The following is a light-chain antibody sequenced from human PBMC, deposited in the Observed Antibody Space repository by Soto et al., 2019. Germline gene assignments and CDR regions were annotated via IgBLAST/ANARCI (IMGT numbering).Light chain of an antibody. CDR2: KAS. Sequence: DIQMTQSPSTLSASVGDRVTITCRASQYISSWLAWYQQKPGKAPKLLIYKASSLESGVPSRFSGSGSGTEFTLTISSLQPDDFATYYCQQYNSQRTFGQGPRWKSN. CDR1: QYISSW. CDR3: QQYNSQRT. V-gene: IGKV1-5*03. J-gene: IGKJ1*01.